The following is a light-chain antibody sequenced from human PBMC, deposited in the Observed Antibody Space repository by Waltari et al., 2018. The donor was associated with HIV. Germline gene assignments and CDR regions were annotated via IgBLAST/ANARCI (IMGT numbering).Light chain of an antibody. Sequence: QSALTQPDPVSGSPGQSITIPCTGSSSDIGDYDFVSWYQQHPGKAPKRIMFEVRTRPSGIANRFSGSKSANTAALTISGLQAEDEANYYCTSYTSTTTHVLFGGGTKLTVL. CDR1: SSDIGDYDF. J-gene: IGLJ2*01. V-gene: IGLV2-14*01. CDR2: EVR. CDR3: TSYTSTTTHVL.